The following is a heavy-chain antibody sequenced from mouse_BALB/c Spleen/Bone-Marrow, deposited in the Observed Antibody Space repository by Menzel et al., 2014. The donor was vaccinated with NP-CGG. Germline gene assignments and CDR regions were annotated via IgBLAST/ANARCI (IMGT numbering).Heavy chain of an antibody. CDR2: IRSKSNNYAT. CDR3: VRHEGGYGYDAWFAY. J-gene: IGHJ3*01. Sequence: DVKLVESGGGLVQPKGSLKLSCAASGFTFNTYAMNWVRQAPGKVLEWVARIRSKSNNYATYYADSVKDRFTISRDDSQSMLYLQMNNLKTEDTAMYYCVRHEGGYGYDAWFAYWGQGTLVTVSA. D-gene: IGHD2-2*01. CDR1: GFTFNTYA. V-gene: IGHV10-1*02.